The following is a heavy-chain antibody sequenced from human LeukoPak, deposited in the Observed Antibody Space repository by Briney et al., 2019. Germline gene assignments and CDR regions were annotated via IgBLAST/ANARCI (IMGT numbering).Heavy chain of an antibody. D-gene: IGHD3-16*02. Sequence: GGSLRLSCAASGFTFSSYGMHWVRQAPGKGLEWVAFIRYDGSNKYYADSVKGRFTISRDNSKNTLYLQMNSLRAEDTAVYYCAKDRRAITFGGVIQDYWGQGTLVTVSS. CDR1: GFTFSSYG. J-gene: IGHJ4*02. CDR2: IRYDGSNK. V-gene: IGHV3-30*02. CDR3: AKDRRAITFGGVIQDY.